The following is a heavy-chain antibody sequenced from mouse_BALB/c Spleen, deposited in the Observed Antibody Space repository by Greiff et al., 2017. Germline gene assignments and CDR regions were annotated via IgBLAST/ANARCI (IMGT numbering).Heavy chain of an antibody. CDR3: ARGNGNFFDY. Sequence: SVKGRFTISRDNARNILYLQMSSLRSEDTAMYYCARGNGNFFDYWGQGTTLTVSS. D-gene: IGHD2-1*01. J-gene: IGHJ2*01. V-gene: IGHV5-6-5*01.